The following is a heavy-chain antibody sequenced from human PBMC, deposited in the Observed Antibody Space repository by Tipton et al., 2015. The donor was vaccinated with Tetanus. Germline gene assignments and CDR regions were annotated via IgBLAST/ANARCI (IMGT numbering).Heavy chain of an antibody. CDR2: TYYRSKWYN. D-gene: IGHD6-19*01. Sequence: TLSLTCAISGDSVSSNSAAWNWIRQSPSRGLEWLGRTYYRSKWYNDYAVSVKSRITINPDTSKNQFSLQLNSVTPEDTAVHYCARDQTVAGTNYYYYYGMDVWGQGTTVTVSS. J-gene: IGHJ6*02. V-gene: IGHV6-1*01. CDR3: ARDQTVAGTNYYYYYGMDV. CDR1: GDSVSSNSAA.